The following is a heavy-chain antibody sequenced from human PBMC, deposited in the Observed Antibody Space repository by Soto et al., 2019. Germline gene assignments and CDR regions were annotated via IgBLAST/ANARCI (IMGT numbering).Heavy chain of an antibody. J-gene: IGHJ6*02. Sequence: SVKVSCKASGGTFSSYAISWVRQAPGQGLEWMGGIIPIFGTANYAQKFQGRVTITADESTSTAYMELSSLRSEDTAVYYCARASDYDILTGPYYYYGMDVWGQGTTVTVSS. D-gene: IGHD3-9*01. V-gene: IGHV1-69*13. CDR2: IIPIFGTA. CDR1: GGTFSSYA. CDR3: ARASDYDILTGPYYYYGMDV.